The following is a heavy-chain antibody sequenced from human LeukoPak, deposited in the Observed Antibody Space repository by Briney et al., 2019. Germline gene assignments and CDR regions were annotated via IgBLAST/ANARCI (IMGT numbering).Heavy chain of an antibody. V-gene: IGHV1-46*01. CDR3: AREPIHRPIAAAGTLPDY. CDR2: INPSGGST. Sequence: GASVKVSCKASGYTFTCYYMHWVRQAPGQGLEWMGIINPSGGSTSYAQKFQGRVTMTRDMSTSTVYMELSSLRSEDTAVYYCAREPIHRPIAAAGTLPDYWGQGTLVTVSS. J-gene: IGHJ4*02. CDR1: GYTFTCYY. D-gene: IGHD6-13*01.